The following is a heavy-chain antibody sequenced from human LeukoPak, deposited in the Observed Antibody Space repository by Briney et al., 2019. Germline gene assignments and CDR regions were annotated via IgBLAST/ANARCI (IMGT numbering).Heavy chain of an antibody. J-gene: IGHJ4*02. D-gene: IGHD6-13*01. CDR2: TSYDGGEK. CDR1: GFTFSLFG. V-gene: IGHV3-30*03. CDR3: ASGYSNSWYSADFDY. Sequence: PGGSLRLSCAASGFTFSLFGMHWVRQAPGKGLEWLAVTSYDGGEKYYADSVKGRFTISRDNSKNTLYLQMSSLRVEDTAVYYCASGYSNSWYSADFDYWGQGTLVTVSS.